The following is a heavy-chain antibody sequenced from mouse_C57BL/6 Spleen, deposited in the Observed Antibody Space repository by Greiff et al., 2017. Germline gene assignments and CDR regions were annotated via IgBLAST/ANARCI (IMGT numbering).Heavy chain of an antibody. J-gene: IGHJ1*03. V-gene: IGHV5-17*01. CDR2: IRSGSSTN. CDR1: GFTFSDYG. D-gene: IGHD1-1*01. CDR3: ARNYGGDWYFDV. Sequence: EVKLMESGGGLVKPGGSLKLSCAASGFTFSDYGMHWVRQAPEKGLEWVAYIRSGSSTNYYADTVKGRFTISRDNAKNTLFLQMTSLRAEDTAMYYCARNYGGDWYFDVWGTGTTVTVSS.